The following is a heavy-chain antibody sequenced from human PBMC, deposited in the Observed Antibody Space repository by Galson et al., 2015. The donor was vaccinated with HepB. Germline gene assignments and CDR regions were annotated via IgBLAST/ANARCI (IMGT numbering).Heavy chain of an antibody. Sequence: SETLSLTCTVSGGSISSYYWSWIRQPPGKGLEWIGYIYYSGSTNYNPSLKSRVTISVDTSKNQFSLKLSSVTAADTAVYYCARDSEDYYDSSGYYFYWGQGTLVTVSS. J-gene: IGHJ4*02. CDR1: GGSISSYY. CDR3: ARDSEDYYDSSGYYFY. CDR2: IYYSGST. D-gene: IGHD3-22*01. V-gene: IGHV4-59*01.